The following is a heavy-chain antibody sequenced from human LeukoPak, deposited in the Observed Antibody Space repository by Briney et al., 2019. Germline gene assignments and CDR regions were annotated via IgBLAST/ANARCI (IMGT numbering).Heavy chain of an antibody. CDR1: GYTFTSYD. D-gene: IGHD1-26*01. Sequence: SVKVSCKGSGYTFTSYDINWVGQATGQGLEWMGWMNPKRGKTGYAQKFQGRVTMTSNTSISTAYMELSSLRSEDTAVYYCAREAIRTYSGSYYYYYGMDVWGQGTTVTVSS. V-gene: IGHV1-8*01. CDR3: AREAIRTYSGSYYYYYGMDV. CDR2: MNPKRGKT. J-gene: IGHJ6*02.